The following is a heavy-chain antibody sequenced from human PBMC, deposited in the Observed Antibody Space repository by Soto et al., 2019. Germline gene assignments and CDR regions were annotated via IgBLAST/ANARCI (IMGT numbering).Heavy chain of an antibody. V-gene: IGHV1-69*13. J-gene: IGHJ6*02. Sequence: SVKVSFKASGGTLSDYAVSWLRQARGQGLEWMGGIMPTVDSANYAQKFQGRLTITADESTSTANMELSSLTSDDTAIYYCAVAAVREILTEQSSGMAVWGQGTTVTVSS. CDR2: IMPTVDSA. CDR3: AVAAVREILTEQSSGMAV. D-gene: IGHD3-10*01. CDR1: GGTLSDYA.